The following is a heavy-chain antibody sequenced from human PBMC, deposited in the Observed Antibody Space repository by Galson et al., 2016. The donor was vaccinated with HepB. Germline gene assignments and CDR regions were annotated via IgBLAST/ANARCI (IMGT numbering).Heavy chain of an antibody. V-gene: IGHV1-46*01. J-gene: IGHJ4*03. D-gene: IGHD1-26*01. CDR1: GYIFTSHY. CDR3: ARDTRRGSYFDY. Sequence: SVKVSCKASGYIFTSHYMHWVRQAPGQGLEWVGIINPSGYSTSSAQKFQGRVTMTTDTSTSTVHMELSSLRSEDTAMYYCARDTRRGSYFDYWGQGTTVTVSS. CDR2: INPSGYST.